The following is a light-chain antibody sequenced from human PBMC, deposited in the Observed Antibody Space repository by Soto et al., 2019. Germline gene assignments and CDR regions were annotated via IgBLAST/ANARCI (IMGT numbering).Light chain of an antibody. V-gene: IGKV2D-29*01. CDR2: QVS. CDR1: QSLLRSDGKTF. J-gene: IGKJ4*01. Sequence: DIVMTQTPLSLSVTPGQPASISCKSSQSLLRSDGKTFLYWHLQKPGQPPQLLIYQVSSRFSGVPDRFSRSGSCADLTVKISRVEAVDVGVYYCVQSIRLPLTFGGGTKVEVK. CDR3: VQSIRLPLT.